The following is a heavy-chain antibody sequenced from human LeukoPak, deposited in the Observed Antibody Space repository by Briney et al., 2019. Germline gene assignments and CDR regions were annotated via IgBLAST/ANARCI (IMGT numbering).Heavy chain of an antibody. J-gene: IGHJ4*02. CDR1: GGSIISGSYY. Sequence: PSQTLSLTCTVSGGSIISGSYYWSWIRQPAGKGLEWIGHIYTSGSTSYNPSLQSRVTISVDTSNHEFSLKLTSVTAADTAVYYCARAGGSVGWYGPIDSWGQGNLVTVSS. CDR3: ARAGGSVGWYGPIDS. D-gene: IGHD6-19*01. V-gene: IGHV4-61*09. CDR2: IYTSGST.